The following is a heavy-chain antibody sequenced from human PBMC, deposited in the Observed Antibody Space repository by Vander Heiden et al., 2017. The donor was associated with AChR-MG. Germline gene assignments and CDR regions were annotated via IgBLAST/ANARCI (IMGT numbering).Heavy chain of an antibody. J-gene: IGHJ4*02. CDR2: ISGGGGST. CDR3: AKEAQRTTGPLGY. CDR1: EFTFSRYA. Sequence: EVQLLESGGGLVQPGGSLRLSWSASEFTFSRYAMSWVRQAPGKGLEWVSGISGGGGSTYYADSVKGRFTISRDNSKNTVYLQMNSLRAEDTAVYYCAKEAQRTTGPLGYWGQGTLVTVSS. V-gene: IGHV3-23*01. D-gene: IGHD4-4*01.